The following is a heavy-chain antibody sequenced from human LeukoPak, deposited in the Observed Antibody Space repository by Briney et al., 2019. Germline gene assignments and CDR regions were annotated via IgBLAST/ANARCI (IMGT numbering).Heavy chain of an antibody. CDR1: GGTFSSYA. J-gene: IGHJ4*02. CDR2: IIPIFGTA. Sequence: GASVKVSCKASGGTFSSYAISWVRQAPGQGLEWMGGIIPIFGTANYAQKFQGRVTITTDESTSTAYMELSSLRSEDTAVYYCAREGSAYYYDSSDYYPTYYFDYWGQGTLVTVSS. CDR3: AREGSAYYYDSSDYYPTYYFDY. D-gene: IGHD3-22*01. V-gene: IGHV1-69*05.